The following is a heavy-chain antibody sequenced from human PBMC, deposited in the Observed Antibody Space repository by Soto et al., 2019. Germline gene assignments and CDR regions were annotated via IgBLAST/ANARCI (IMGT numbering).Heavy chain of an antibody. CDR1: GYSFSDYT. CDR3: ARGPQDSYGMDV. V-gene: IGHV1-3*04. CDR2: INTGTAST. J-gene: IGHJ6*02. Sequence: QVHLVQSGAEVKKPGASVKVSCKASGYSFSDYTIHWVRRAPGQPPEWMARINTGTASTECSQKFQGRVTITRDTSATTAYMDLSSLRSEDTAVYYCARGPQDSYGMDVWGQGTTVTVS.